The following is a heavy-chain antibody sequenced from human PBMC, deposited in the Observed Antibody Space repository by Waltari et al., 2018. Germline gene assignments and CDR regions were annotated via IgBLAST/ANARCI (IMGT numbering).Heavy chain of an antibody. CDR3: ARGFEAALDY. D-gene: IGHD6-6*01. V-gene: IGHV4-34*01. CDR2: INHSGST. Sequence: QVQLQQWGGGLLKPSETLSLTCAVYGGSFSGYYWSWIRKPPGKGLEWIGEINHSGSTNYNPSLKSRVTISVDTSKNQFSLKLSSVTAADTAVYYCARGFEAALDYWGQGTLVTVSS. CDR1: GGSFSGYY. J-gene: IGHJ4*02.